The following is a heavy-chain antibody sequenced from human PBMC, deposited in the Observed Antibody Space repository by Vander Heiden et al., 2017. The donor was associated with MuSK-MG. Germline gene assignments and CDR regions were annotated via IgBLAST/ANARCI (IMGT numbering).Heavy chain of an antibody. D-gene: IGHD3-3*01. V-gene: IGHV4-34*01. Sequence: QVQLQQWGAGLLKPSETLSLTCAVYGGSFSGYYWRWIRQPPGKGLGWICEINHIGSPNYNPSLQSRVTISVDTSKNQFSLKLSSVTAADTAVYYCARGLGAIFGVVTPNWFDPWGQGTRGTVSS. CDR2: INHIGSP. J-gene: IGHJ5*02. CDR1: GGSFSGYY. CDR3: ARGLGAIFGVVTPNWFDP.